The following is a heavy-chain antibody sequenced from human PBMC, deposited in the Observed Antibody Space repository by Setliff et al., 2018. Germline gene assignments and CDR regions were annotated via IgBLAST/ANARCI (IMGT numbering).Heavy chain of an antibody. CDR3: VRDWASGDDH. J-gene: IGHJ4*02. CDR2: IHQGGSER. V-gene: IGHV3-7*01. D-gene: IGHD3-10*01. CDR1: GFTFGSYW. Sequence: GESLKISCAASGFTFGSYWMTWVRQAPEKGLEWVANIHQGGSERHYVDSVKGRFTISRDNAKNSLFLQMNILEVEDTAVYYCVRDWASGDDHWGRGTLVTVSS.